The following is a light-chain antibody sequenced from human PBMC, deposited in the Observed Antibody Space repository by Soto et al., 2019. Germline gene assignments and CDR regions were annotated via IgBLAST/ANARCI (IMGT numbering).Light chain of an antibody. CDR2: GAS. CDR1: QSVSSSY. CDR3: QQYGSSPPIT. Sequence: IALTQSPRTLSLSPGERAALSCLASQSVSSSYLAWYQQKPGQAPRLLIYGASSRATGIPDRFSGSGSGTDFTLTISRLEPEDFAVYYCQQYGSSPPITFGQGTRLEI. V-gene: IGKV3-20*01. J-gene: IGKJ5*01.